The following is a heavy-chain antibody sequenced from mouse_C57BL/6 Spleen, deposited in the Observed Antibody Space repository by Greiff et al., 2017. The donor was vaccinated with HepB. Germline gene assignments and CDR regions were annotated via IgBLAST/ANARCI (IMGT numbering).Heavy chain of an antibody. V-gene: IGHV1-82*01. Sequence: LQESGPELVKPGASVKISCKASGYAFSSSWMNWVKQRPGKGLEWIGRIYPGDGDTNYNGKFKGKATLTADKSSSTAYMQLSSLTSEDSAVYFCARELTGTDYWGQGTTLTVSS. CDR2: IYPGDGDT. J-gene: IGHJ2*01. CDR3: ARELTGTDY. D-gene: IGHD4-1*01. CDR1: GYAFSSSW.